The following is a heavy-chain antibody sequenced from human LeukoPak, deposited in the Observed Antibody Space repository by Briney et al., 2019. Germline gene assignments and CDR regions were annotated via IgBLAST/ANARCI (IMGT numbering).Heavy chain of an antibody. Sequence: SETLSLTCTVSGGSISSYYWSWIRQPPGKGLEWIGYIYYSGSTNYNPSLKSRVTISVDTSKNQFSLELSSVTAADTAVYYCAGTPVYDFWSGYYMPPNWFDPWGQGTLVTVSS. V-gene: IGHV4-59*01. CDR2: IYYSGST. CDR3: AGTPVYDFWSGYYMPPNWFDP. D-gene: IGHD3-3*01. J-gene: IGHJ5*02. CDR1: GGSISSYY.